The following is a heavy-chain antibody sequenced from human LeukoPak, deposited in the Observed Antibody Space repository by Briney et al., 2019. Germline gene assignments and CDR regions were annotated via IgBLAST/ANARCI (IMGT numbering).Heavy chain of an antibody. D-gene: IGHD3-22*01. CDR3: AKSYYDSSGLFDY. V-gene: IGHV3-21*01. CDR2: ISSSSSYI. J-gene: IGHJ4*02. CDR1: GFTFSSYS. Sequence: GGSLRLSCAASGFTFSSYSMNWVRQAPGKGLEWVSSISSSSSYIYYADSVKGRFTISRDNAKNSLYLQMNSLRAEDTAVYYCAKSYYDSSGLFDYWGQGTLVTVSS.